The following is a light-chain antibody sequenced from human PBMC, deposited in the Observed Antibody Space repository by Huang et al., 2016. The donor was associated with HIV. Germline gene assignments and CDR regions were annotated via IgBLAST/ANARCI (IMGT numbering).Light chain of an antibody. J-gene: IGKJ1*01. CDR2: GAS. V-gene: IGKV3-15*01. CDR3: QQYNNWPRT. Sequence: EIVMTHSPATLSVSPGERATLSCRASQSVSSNLAWYQQKPGQAPRLLSYGASTRATGIPARFSGSGSGTEFTLTISSLQSEDFALYYCQQYNNWPRTFGQGTKVEIK. CDR1: QSVSSN.